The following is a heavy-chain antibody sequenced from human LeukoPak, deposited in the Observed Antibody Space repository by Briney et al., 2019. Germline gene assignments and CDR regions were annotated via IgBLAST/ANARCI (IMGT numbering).Heavy chain of an antibody. CDR2: ISSSSSYI. V-gene: IGHV3-21*05. CDR1: RFIFSSYH. D-gene: IGHD2-15*01. J-gene: IGHJ5*02. Sequence: GGSLRLSCAASRFIFSSYHMHRDRQPPGQGLEWVSYISSSSSYIYYADSMRGRFTISRDNAKNYLYLQMSGLRAEDTAVYYCAKLGMVAAGGFDPWGQGTLVTVSS. CDR3: AKLGMVAAGGFDP.